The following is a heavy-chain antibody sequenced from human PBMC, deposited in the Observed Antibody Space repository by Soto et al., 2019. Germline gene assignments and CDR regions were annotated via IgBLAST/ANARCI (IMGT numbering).Heavy chain of an antibody. CDR3: ARDTYCSGGSCYSGY. CDR2: ISAYNGNT. V-gene: IGHV1-18*01. D-gene: IGHD2-15*01. Sequence: GASVKVSCKASGYTFTSYGISWVRQAPGQGLEWMGWISAYNGNTNYAQKLQGRVTMTTDTSTSTAYMELRSLRSDDTAVYYCARDTYCSGGSCYSGYWGRGTLVTVSS. CDR1: GYTFTSYG. J-gene: IGHJ4*02.